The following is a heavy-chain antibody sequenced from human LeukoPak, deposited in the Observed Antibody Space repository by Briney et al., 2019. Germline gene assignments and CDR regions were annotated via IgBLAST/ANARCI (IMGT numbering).Heavy chain of an antibody. Sequence: ASVKVSCKASGYTFTSYYMHWVRQAPGQGLEWMGIINPSGGSTSYAQKFQGRVTMTTDTSTSTVYMELSSLRSEDTAVYDCATAVVVVAALDYWGQGTLVTVSS. CDR1: GYTFTSYY. V-gene: IGHV1-46*01. D-gene: IGHD2-15*01. CDR3: ATAVVVVAALDY. CDR2: INPSGGST. J-gene: IGHJ4*02.